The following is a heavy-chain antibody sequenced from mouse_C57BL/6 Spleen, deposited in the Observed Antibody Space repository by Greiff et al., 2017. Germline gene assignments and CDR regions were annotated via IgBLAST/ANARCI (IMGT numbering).Heavy chain of an antibody. J-gene: IGHJ3*01. CDR2: INPGSGGT. CDR3: ARVHGNYVGFAY. Sequence: QVQLQQSGAELVRPGTSVTVSCKASGYAFTNYLIEWVKQRPGQGLEWIGVINPGSGGTNYNEKFKGKATLTADKSSSTAYMQLSSLTSEDSAVYFGARVHGNYVGFAYWGQGTLVTVSA. V-gene: IGHV1-54*01. D-gene: IGHD2-1*01. CDR1: GYAFTNYL.